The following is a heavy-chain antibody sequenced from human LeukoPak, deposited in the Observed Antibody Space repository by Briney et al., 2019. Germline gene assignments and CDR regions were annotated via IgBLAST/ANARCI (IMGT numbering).Heavy chain of an antibody. D-gene: IGHD1-26*01. V-gene: IGHV3-48*01. CDR2: ISSNGATT. Sequence: GGSLRLSCAASGFSFSTNSMNWVRQVPGKGLEWISYISSNGATTYYADSVKGRFTISRDNAKNSLYLHMNSLRADDTAVYYCARDTRSLIDYWSQGTLVTVSS. CDR3: ARDTRSLIDY. J-gene: IGHJ4*02. CDR1: GFSFSTNS.